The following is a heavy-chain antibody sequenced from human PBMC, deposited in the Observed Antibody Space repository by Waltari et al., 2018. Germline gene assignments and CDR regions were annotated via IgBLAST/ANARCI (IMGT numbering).Heavy chain of an antibody. Sequence: QVPLVQSGAEVKKPGASVKISCKTSEYTFTSSYIHWVRQAPGQGLEWMGIINPSGGSTIYAQKFQGRVTMTRDTSTSTVYMELSSLRSEDTAVYYCALDTGALWMDVWGQGTTVTVSS. V-gene: IGHV1-46*01. CDR3: ALDTGALWMDV. CDR2: INPSGGST. J-gene: IGHJ6*02. CDR1: EYTFTSSY. D-gene: IGHD2-21*01.